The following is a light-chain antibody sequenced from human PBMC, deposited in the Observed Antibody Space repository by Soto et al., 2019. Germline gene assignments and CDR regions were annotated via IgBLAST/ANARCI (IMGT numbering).Light chain of an antibody. J-gene: IGKJ3*01. Sequence: EIVLTQSPGTLSLSPGERSTLSCRASQSVSSSYLAWYQQKPGQAPRLLIYGASSRATGIPDRFSGSGSGTDLTLTISRLEPEDFAVYYCQQYGISLFNFRTGTKVDI. CDR1: QSVSSSY. CDR2: GAS. CDR3: QQYGISLFN. V-gene: IGKV3-20*01.